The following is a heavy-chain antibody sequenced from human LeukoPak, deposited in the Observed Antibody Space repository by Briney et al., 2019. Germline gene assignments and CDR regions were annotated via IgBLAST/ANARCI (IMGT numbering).Heavy chain of an antibody. J-gene: IGHJ4*02. CDR1: GFTFSSYW. CDR3: ARARYDSSGCLDY. Sequence: PGGSLRLSCATSGFTFSSYWTSWVRQAPGKGLEWVAHIKQDGSEKYYVDSVKGRFTISRDNAKNSLYLQMNSLRAEDTAVYYCARARYDSSGCLDYWGQGTLVTVSS. CDR2: IKQDGSEK. D-gene: IGHD3-22*01. V-gene: IGHV3-7*01.